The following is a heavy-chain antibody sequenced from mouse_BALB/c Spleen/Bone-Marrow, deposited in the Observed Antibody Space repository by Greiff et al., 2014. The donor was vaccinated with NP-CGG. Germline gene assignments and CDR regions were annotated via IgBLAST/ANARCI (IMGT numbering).Heavy chain of an antibody. D-gene: IGHD2-2*01. V-gene: IGHV1S81*02. CDR1: GYTFTSYY. CDR3: TTSRGYNGFAY. J-gene: IGHJ3*01. CDR2: INPSNGGA. Sequence: QVQLQQPGAELVKPGASVKLSCKASGYTFTSYYMYWVKQRPGQGLEWIGEINPSNGGADFNEKFKIKATLTVDKSSSTAYMQLSSLTSEDSAVYYCTTSRGYNGFAYWGQGTLVTVSA.